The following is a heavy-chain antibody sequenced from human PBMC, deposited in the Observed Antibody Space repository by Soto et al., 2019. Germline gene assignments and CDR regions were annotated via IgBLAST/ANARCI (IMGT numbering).Heavy chain of an antibody. D-gene: IGHD2-2*01. V-gene: IGHV3-23*01. J-gene: IGHJ6*03. CDR2: ISGSGGST. Sequence: GGSLRLSCAASGFTFSSYAMSWVRQAPGKGLEWVSAISGSGGSTYYADSVKGRFTISRDNSKNTLYLQMNSLRAEDTAVYYCAKAAVVPAAIDYYYMDVWGKGTTVTVSS. CDR1: GFTFSSYA. CDR3: AKAAVVPAAIDYYYMDV.